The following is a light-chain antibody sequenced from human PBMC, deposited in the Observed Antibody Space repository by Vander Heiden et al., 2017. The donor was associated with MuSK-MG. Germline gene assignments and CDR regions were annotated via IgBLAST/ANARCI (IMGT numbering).Light chain of an antibody. J-gene: IGKJ5*01. CDR2: GAS. Sequence: EIVLTQSPGTLSLSPGERATLSCRASQSVSSSYLAWYQQKPGQAPRLLIYGASSRATGIPDRFSGSGSGTDFTLTISRLDPEDFAVYYCQQDGSSPITFGQGTLLEIK. CDR1: QSVSSSY. V-gene: IGKV3-20*01. CDR3: QQDGSSPIT.